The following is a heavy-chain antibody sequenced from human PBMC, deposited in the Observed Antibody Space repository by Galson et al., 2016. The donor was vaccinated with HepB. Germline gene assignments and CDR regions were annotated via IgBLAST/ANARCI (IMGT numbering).Heavy chain of an antibody. Sequence: SLRLSCAASGFTFSSYAMSWVRQAPGKGLEWVSAISGSGGSTYYADSVKGRFTISRDNSKNPLYLQMNSLGAEDTAVYYCAKHPLTYYDFRSGSLPTWWGQGTLVTVSS. D-gene: IGHD3-3*01. V-gene: IGHV3-23*01. J-gene: IGHJ4*02. CDR3: AKHPLTYYDFRSGSLPTW. CDR2: ISGSGGST. CDR1: GFTFSSYA.